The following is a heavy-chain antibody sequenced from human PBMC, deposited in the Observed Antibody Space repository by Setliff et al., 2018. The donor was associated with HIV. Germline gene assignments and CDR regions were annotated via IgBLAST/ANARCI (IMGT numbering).Heavy chain of an antibody. CDR1: GGSFSGYY. Sequence: PSETLSLTCAVYGGSFSGYYWSWIRQPPGKGLEWIGEINHRGSTNYNPSLKSRVTISVDTSKNQFSLKLSSVTAADTAVFYCARLTTTYYYDSSAYYHPVWGQGTLVTVPQ. CDR3: ARLTTTYYYDSSAYYHPV. D-gene: IGHD3-22*01. V-gene: IGHV4-34*01. CDR2: INHRGST. J-gene: IGHJ4*02.